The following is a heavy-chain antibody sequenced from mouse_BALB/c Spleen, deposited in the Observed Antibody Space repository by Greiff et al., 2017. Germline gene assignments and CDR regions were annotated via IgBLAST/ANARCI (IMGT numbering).Heavy chain of an antibody. D-gene: IGHD1-1*01. V-gene: IGHV5-6-3*01. CDR2: INSNGGST. CDR1: GFTFSSYG. J-gene: IGHJ4*01. Sequence: VQLKESGGGLVQPGGSLKLSCAASGFTFSSYGMSWVRQTPDKRLELVATINSNGGSTYYPDSVKGRFTISRDNAKNTLYLQMSSLKSEDTAMYYCAREVGSFYAMDYWGQGTSVTVSS. CDR3: AREVGSFYAMDY.